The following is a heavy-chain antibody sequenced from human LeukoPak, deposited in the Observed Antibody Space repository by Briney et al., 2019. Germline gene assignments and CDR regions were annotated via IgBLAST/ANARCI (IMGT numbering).Heavy chain of an antibody. CDR3: AKSRDGSLDY. V-gene: IGHV3-30*18. J-gene: IGHJ4*02. CDR2: ISYDGNNK. D-gene: IGHD5-24*01. CDR1: GFTFSTYG. Sequence: GGSLRLSCAASGFTFSTYGIHWVRQAPGEGLEWVALISYDGNNKYYADSVKGRFTISRDNSKNTLYLQMNSLRPEDTAVYYCAKSRDGSLDYWGQGTLVTVSS.